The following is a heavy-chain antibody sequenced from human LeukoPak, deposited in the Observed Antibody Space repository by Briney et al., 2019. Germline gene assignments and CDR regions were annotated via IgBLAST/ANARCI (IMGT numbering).Heavy chain of an antibody. V-gene: IGHV5-51*01. CDR2: IFPGDSDT. D-gene: IGHD5-18*01. CDR3: ARSYSGGFFDY. CDR1: GYRFISYW. J-gene: IGHJ4*02. Sequence: GESLKISCKGSGYRFISYWIDWVRQMPGKGLEWMGIIFPGDSDTRYSPSFQGQVTFSADKAIDPAYLQWSSLKASDTAMYYCARSYSGGFFDYWGQGTLVTVSS.